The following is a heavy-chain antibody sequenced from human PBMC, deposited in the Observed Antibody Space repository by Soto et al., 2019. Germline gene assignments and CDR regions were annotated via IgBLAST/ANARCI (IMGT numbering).Heavy chain of an antibody. Sequence: ASVKVSCKASGYTFTSYGISWVRQAPGQGLEWMGWISAYNGNTNYAQKLQGRVTMTTDTSTSTAYMELRSLRSDDTAVYYCARDASGWYTLDYYYGMDVWGQGTTVTVSS. CDR2: ISAYNGNT. V-gene: IGHV1-18*01. J-gene: IGHJ6*02. D-gene: IGHD6-19*01. CDR1: GYTFTSYG. CDR3: ARDASGWYTLDYYYGMDV.